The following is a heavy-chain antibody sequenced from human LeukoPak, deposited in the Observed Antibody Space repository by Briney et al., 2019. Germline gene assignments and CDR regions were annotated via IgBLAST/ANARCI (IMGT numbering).Heavy chain of an antibody. CDR1: GGSISSYY. Sequence: SETLCLTCTVSGGSISSYYWSWIRQPPGKGLEWIGYIYYSGSTKYNPSLKSRVTISVDTSKNQFSLKLSSVTAADTAVYYCARRDGYNSHYFDYWGQGPLVIVSS. CDR2: IYYSGST. D-gene: IGHD5-24*01. CDR3: ARRDGYNSHYFDY. V-gene: IGHV4-59*08. J-gene: IGHJ4*02.